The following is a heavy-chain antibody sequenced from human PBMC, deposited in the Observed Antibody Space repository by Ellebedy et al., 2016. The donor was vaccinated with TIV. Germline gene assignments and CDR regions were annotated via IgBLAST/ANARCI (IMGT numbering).Heavy chain of an antibody. V-gene: IGHV4-30-2*01. Sequence: SETLSLTXAVSGGSISSGGYSWSWIRQPPGKGLEWIGYIYHSGSTYYNPSLKSRVTISVDRSKNQFSLKLSSVTAADTAVYYCAGELLNHDYYYYGMDVWGQGTTVTVSS. CDR3: AGELLNHDYYYYGMDV. J-gene: IGHJ6*02. CDR1: GGSISSGGYS. CDR2: IYHSGST. D-gene: IGHD3-10*01.